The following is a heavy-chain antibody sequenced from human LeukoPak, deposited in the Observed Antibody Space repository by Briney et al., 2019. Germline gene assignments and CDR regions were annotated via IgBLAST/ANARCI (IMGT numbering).Heavy chain of an antibody. D-gene: IGHD6-13*01. J-gene: IGHJ4*02. Sequence: SETLSLTCTVSGGSISSSYWSWIRQPAGKGLEWVGRIYTSGSTDYNPSLKSRVTISVDTSKRQFSLRLSSVSAADTAVYYCARDATAGNFDYWGQGTLVTVSS. CDR3: ARDATAGNFDY. CDR1: GGSISSSY. V-gene: IGHV4-4*07. CDR2: IYTSGST.